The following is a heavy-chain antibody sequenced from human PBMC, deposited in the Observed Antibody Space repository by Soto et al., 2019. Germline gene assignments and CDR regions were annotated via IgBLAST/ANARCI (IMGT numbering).Heavy chain of an antibody. J-gene: IGHJ6*02. CDR3: AGEYYGSGSAYYGMDV. D-gene: IGHD3-10*01. CDR1: GGTFSSYA. Sequence: SVKVSCKASGGTFSSYAISWVRQAPGQGLEWMGGIIPIFGTANYAQKFQGRVTITADESTSTAYMELSSLRSEDTAVYYCAGEYYGSGSAYYGMDVWGQGTTVTVSS. V-gene: IGHV1-69*13. CDR2: IIPIFGTA.